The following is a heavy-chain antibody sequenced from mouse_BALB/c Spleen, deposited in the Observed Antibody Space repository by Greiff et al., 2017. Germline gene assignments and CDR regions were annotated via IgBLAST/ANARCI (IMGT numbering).Heavy chain of an antibody. V-gene: IGHV5-12-1*01. D-gene: IGHD1-1*01. CDR3: ARQVYYGSSHWYFDV. J-gene: IGHJ1*01. CDR1: GFAFSSYD. CDR2: ISSGGGST. Sequence: EVQLVESGGGLVKPGGSLKLSCAASGFAFSSYDMSWVRQTPEKRLEWVAYISSGGGSTYYPDTVKGRFTISRDNAKNTLYLQMSSLKSEDTAMYYCARQVYYGSSHWYFDVWGAGTTVTVSS.